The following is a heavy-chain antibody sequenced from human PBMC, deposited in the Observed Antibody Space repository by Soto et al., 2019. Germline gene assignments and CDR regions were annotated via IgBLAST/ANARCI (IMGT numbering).Heavy chain of an antibody. J-gene: IGHJ6*02. CDR3: AKDSYYDSSGYYYYYYYYGMDV. Sequence: GGSLRLSCAASGFTVSSNYMSWVRQAPGKGLEWVSAISGSGGSTYYADSVKGRFTISRDNSKNTLYLQMNSLRAEDTAVYYCAKDSYYDSSGYYYYYYYYGMDVWGQGTTVTVSS. D-gene: IGHD3-22*01. CDR1: GFTVSSNY. CDR2: ISGSGGST. V-gene: IGHV3-23*01.